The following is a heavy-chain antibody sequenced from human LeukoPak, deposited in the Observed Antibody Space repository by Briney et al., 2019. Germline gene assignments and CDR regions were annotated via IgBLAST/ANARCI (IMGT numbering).Heavy chain of an antibody. CDR2: INSDGSST. J-gene: IGHJ4*02. CDR1: GFTFSSYW. Sequence: GGSLKLSCAASGFTFSSYWMHWVRQAPGKGLVWVSRINSDGSSTTYADSVKGRFTISRDNAKNTLYLQMNSLRAEDTAVYHCVRDLELVYYNSSGYEYWGQGTLVTVSS. D-gene: IGHD3-22*01. CDR3: VRDLELVYYNSSGYEY. V-gene: IGHV3-74*01.